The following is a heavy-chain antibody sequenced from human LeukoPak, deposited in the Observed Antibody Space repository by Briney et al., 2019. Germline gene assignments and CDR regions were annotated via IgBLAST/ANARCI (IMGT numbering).Heavy chain of an antibody. CDR2: IRSSSSYI. CDR1: GFTFSSYS. J-gene: IGHJ4*02. D-gene: IGHD3-3*01. CDR3: AKDGFGITIFGFFDY. Sequence: GGSLRLSCAASGFTFSSYSMNWVRQAPGKGLEWVSSIRSSSSYIYYADSVKDRFTISRDNSKNTLYLQRNSLRAEDTAVYYCAKDGFGITIFGFFDYWGQGTLVTVSS. V-gene: IGHV3-21*01.